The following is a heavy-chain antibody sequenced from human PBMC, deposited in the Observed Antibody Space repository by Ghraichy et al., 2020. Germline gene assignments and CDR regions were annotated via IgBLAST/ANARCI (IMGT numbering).Heavy chain of an antibody. J-gene: IGHJ2*01. V-gene: IGHV4-34*01. CDR3: ARLITTYSSGWYYLTGWYFDL. CDR1: GGSFSGYY. D-gene: IGHD6-19*01. Sequence: SETLSLTCAVYGGSFSGYYWSWIRQPPGKGLEWIGEINHSGSTNYNPSLKSRVTISVDTSKNQFSLKLSSVTAADTAVYYCARLITTYSSGWYYLTGWYFDLWGRGTLVTVSS. CDR2: INHSGST.